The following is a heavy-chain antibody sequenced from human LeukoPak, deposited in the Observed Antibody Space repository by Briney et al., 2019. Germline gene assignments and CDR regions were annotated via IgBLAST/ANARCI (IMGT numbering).Heavy chain of an antibody. J-gene: IGHJ4*02. CDR1: GGSISSYY. CDR3: ARDDGSGWYADYFDY. CDR2: IYYSGST. V-gene: IGHV4-59*12. Sequence: SETLSLTCTVSGGSISSYYWSWIRQPPGKGLEWIGYIYYSGSTNYNPSLKSRVTISVDTSKNQFSLNLRSVTAADTAVYYCARDDGSGWYADYFDYWGQGTLVTVST. D-gene: IGHD6-13*01.